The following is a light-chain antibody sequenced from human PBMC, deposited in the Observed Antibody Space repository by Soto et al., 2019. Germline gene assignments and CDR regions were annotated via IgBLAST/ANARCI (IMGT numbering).Light chain of an antibody. CDR1: QSVHTF. J-gene: IGKJ5*01. CDR2: GAS. V-gene: IGKV3-11*01. Sequence: ELVVTECRARLSLSPGEGASLSCRASQSVHTFLAWYQQKPGQAPRLLIYGASTRATGVPARFSGSGSGTDFTLTISSLEPEDFAVYYCHQRSNWPPDTFGQGTRLEIK. CDR3: HQRSNWPPDT.